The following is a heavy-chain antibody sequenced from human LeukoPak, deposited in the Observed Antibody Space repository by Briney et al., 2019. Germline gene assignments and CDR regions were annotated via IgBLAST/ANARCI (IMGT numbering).Heavy chain of an antibody. Sequence: GGSLRLSCAASGFTFSSYAMSWVRQAPGKGLEWVSAISAGGGSTYYADSVKGRFTISRDNAKNSLYLQMNSLRAEDTAVYYCAELGITMIGGVWGQGTTVTISS. CDR1: GFTFSSYA. D-gene: IGHD3-10*02. V-gene: IGHV3-23*01. CDR2: ISAGGGST. J-gene: IGHJ6*02. CDR3: AELGITMIGGV.